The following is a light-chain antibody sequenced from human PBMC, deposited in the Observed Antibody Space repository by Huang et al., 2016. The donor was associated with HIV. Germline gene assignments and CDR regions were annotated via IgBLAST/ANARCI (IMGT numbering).Light chain of an antibody. CDR2: DAS. CDR3: QERASWPPFT. Sequence: EVVLTQSPATLSLSPGERATLSCRASQSVGSYLAWYQQKPGQAPRLLIFDASNRATCIPVRFSGSGSGTDFTLTISSLEPEDFAVYYCQERASWPPFTFGPGTKVDIK. CDR1: QSVGSY. J-gene: IGKJ3*01. V-gene: IGKV3-11*01.